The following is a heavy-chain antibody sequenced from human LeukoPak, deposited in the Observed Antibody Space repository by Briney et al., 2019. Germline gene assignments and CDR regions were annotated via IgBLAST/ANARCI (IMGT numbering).Heavy chain of an antibody. CDR1: GYTFTGYY. CDR2: INPNSGGT. CDR3: ARTRYYDFWSGLDAFDI. D-gene: IGHD3-3*01. V-gene: IGHV1-2*02. Sequence: AAVKVSCKASGYTFTGYYMHWVRQAPGQGLEWMGWINPNSGGTNYAQKFQGRVTMTRDTSISTAYMELSRLRSDDTAVYYCARTRYYDFWSGLDAFDIWGQGTMVTVSS. J-gene: IGHJ3*02.